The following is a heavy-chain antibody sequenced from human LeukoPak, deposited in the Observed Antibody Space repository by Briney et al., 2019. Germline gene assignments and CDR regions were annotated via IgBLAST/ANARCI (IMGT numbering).Heavy chain of an antibody. V-gene: IGHV4-30-2*01. Sequence: SETLSLTCTVPGGSISSGGYYWSWIRQPPGKGLEWIGYIYHSGSTYYNPSLKSRVTISVDRSKNQFSLKLSSVTAADTAVYYCARVYSSSLYYFDYWGQGTLVTVSS. D-gene: IGHD6-6*01. CDR3: ARVYSSSLYYFDY. CDR1: GGSISSGGYY. CDR2: IYHSGST. J-gene: IGHJ4*02.